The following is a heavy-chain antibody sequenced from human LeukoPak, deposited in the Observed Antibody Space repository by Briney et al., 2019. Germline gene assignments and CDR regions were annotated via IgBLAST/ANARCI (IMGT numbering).Heavy chain of an antibody. J-gene: IGHJ4*02. Sequence: GGSLRLSCAASGFTFSSYSMNRVRQAPGKGLEWGSSISSSSSYIYYADSVKGRFTISRDNAKNSLYLQMNSLRAEDTAVYYCARAQYSGSHSPFDYWGQGTLVTVSS. D-gene: IGHD1-26*01. CDR2: ISSSSSYI. V-gene: IGHV3-21*01. CDR3: ARAQYSGSHSPFDY. CDR1: GFTFSSYS.